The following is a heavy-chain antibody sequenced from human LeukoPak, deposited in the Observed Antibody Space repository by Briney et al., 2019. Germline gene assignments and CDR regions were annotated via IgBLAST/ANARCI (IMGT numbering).Heavy chain of an antibody. Sequence: ASVKVSCKASGGTFSSYAISWVRQAPGLGLEWMGRIIPIFGTANYAQKFQGRVTITTDESTSTAYMELSSLRSEDTAVYYCAREDYYDSSGYSPYNWFDPWGQGTLVTVSS. V-gene: IGHV1-69*05. J-gene: IGHJ5*02. CDR3: AREDYYDSSGYSPYNWFDP. D-gene: IGHD3-22*01. CDR2: IIPIFGTA. CDR1: GGTFSSYA.